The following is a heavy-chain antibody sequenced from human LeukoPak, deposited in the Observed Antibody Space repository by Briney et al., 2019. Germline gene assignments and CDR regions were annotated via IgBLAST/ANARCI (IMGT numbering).Heavy chain of an antibody. D-gene: IGHD3-22*01. J-gene: IGHJ4*02. CDR3: ARDYRYYDSSGYYYVVADY. Sequence: SETLSLTCTVSGGSISSSSYYWGWIRQPPGKGLEWIGSIYYSGSTYYNPSLKSRVTISVDTSKNQFSLKLSSVTAADTAVYYCARDYRYYDSSGYYYVVADYWGQGTLVTVSS. V-gene: IGHV4-39*02. CDR2: IYYSGST. CDR1: GGSISSSSYY.